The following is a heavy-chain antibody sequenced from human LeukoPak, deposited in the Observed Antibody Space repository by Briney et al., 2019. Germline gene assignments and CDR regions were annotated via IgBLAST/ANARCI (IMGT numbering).Heavy chain of an antibody. V-gene: IGHV3-23*01. Sequence: PTGGSLRLSCAASGFTFSTYAMSWVRQAPGKGLEWVSTISGSGGSTYYADSVKGRFTISRDNSKNTLYLQMNSQRAEDTALYYCAKDPPDIAVAGYFDYWGQGTLVTVSS. CDR3: AKDPPDIAVAGYFDY. CDR1: GFTFSTYA. J-gene: IGHJ4*02. D-gene: IGHD6-19*01. CDR2: ISGSGGST.